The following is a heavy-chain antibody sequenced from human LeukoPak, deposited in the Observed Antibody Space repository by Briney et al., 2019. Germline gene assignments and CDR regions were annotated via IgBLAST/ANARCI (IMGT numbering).Heavy chain of an antibody. Sequence: GGSLRLSCVTSGFTFSSYAMNWVRQAPGKGLEWVSGISASGGSTYYAASVKGRFTISRDGSSSTLHLQMNNLRADDTAVYYCASSRGGLNQFDYWGQGSLVTVSS. CDR3: ASSRGGLNQFDY. D-gene: IGHD3-10*01. V-gene: IGHV3-23*01. CDR2: ISASGGST. J-gene: IGHJ4*02. CDR1: GFTFSSYA.